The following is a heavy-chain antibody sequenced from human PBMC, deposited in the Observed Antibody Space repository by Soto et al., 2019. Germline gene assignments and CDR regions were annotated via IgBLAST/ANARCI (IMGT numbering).Heavy chain of an antibody. J-gene: IGHJ4*02. CDR1: DGPLSGYH. V-gene: IGHV4-34*01. Sequence: LSLTCAVHDGPLSGYHWSWIRHTPEKGLEWIGKINHRGSANYNPSFKSRVTISVDASASQFSLKLNSMTAADTAVYYCARHNYGSGSTYFDYWGQGTLVTVSS. D-gene: IGHD3-10*01. CDR2: INHRGSA. CDR3: ARHNYGSGSTYFDY.